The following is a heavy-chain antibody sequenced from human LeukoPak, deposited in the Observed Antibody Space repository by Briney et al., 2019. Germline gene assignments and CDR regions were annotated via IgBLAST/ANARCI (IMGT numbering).Heavy chain of an antibody. D-gene: IGHD6-6*01. CDR1: GFTFSSYA. Sequence: PGGSLRLSCAASGFTFSSYAMTWVRQAPGKGVEWVSAISGSGSSTYYADSVKGRFTISRDNSKNTLYLQMNSLRAEDTAVYYCAKSIAARPSSYYYYMDVWGKGTTVTVSS. CDR2: ISGSGSST. V-gene: IGHV3-23*01. CDR3: AKSIAARPSSYYYYMDV. J-gene: IGHJ6*03.